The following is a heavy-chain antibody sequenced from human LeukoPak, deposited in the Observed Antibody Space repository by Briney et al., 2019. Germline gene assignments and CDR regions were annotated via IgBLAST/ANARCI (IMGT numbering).Heavy chain of an antibody. V-gene: IGHV4-39*01. CDR1: GGSISSSSYY. D-gene: IGHD4-17*01. J-gene: IGHJ4*02. CDR3: ARHTATRYGNFDH. CDR2: IYYSGST. Sequence: SETLSLTCTVSGGSISSSSYYWGWIRQPPGKGLEWIGSIYYSGSTYYNPSLKSRVTISVDTSKNQYSLKLSSVTAADTAVYYCARHTATRYGNFDHWGQGTLVTVSS.